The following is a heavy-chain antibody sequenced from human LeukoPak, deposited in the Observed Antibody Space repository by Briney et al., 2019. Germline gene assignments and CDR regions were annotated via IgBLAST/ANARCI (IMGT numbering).Heavy chain of an antibody. Sequence: SETLSLTCSVSGDSISSSSDYWGWVRQPPGKGLEWIGSIYHSETTYYNPSLESRVIISVDTSKNQFSLKLNSVTAADTAVYYCGRPNPDSSGYYGSFDHWGQGILVTVSS. CDR1: GDSISSSSDY. CDR2: IYHSETT. D-gene: IGHD3-22*01. CDR3: GRPNPDSSGYYGSFDH. V-gene: IGHV4-39*01. J-gene: IGHJ5*02.